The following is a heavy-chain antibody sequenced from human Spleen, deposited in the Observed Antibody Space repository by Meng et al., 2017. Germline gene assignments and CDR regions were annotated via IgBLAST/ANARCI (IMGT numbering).Heavy chain of an antibody. CDR2: IYYSGST. D-gene: IGHD3-10*01. CDR1: GGSISSSSYY. J-gene: IGHJ4*02. CDR3: ARVTSPWYFDY. Sequence: SETLSLTCTVSGGSISSSSYYWGWIRQPPGKGLEWIGSIYYSGSTYYNPSLKSRVTISVDTSKNQFSLKLSSVTAADTAVYYCARVTSPWYFDYWGQGTLVTVSS. V-gene: IGHV4-39*07.